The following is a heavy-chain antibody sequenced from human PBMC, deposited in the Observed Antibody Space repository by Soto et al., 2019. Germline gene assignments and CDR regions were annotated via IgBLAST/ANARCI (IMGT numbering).Heavy chain of an antibody. CDR1: GFSLSNPRMG. CDR3: ARIQRISMIVVSKPYFDY. CDR2: IFSNDEK. J-gene: IGHJ4*02. V-gene: IGHV2-26*01. Sequence: SGPTLVNPTETLTLTCSVSGFSLSNPRMGVSWIRQPPGKALEWLAHIFSNDEKSYSTSLKSRLTISRDTSKSQVVLTMTNMDPVDTATYYCARIQRISMIVVSKPYFDYWGQGALVTVSS. D-gene: IGHD3-22*01.